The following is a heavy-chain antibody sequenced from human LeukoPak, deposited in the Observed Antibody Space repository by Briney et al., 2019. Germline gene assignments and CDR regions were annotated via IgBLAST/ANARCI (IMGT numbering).Heavy chain of an antibody. Sequence: KPGGSLRLSCAASGFTFSNAWMSWVRQAPGKGLEWVGRIKSKTDGGTTDYAAPVKGRLTISRDDSKNTLYLQMNSLKTEDTAVYYCSSYYDSSGYYIRDYWGQGTLVTVSS. V-gene: IGHV3-15*01. D-gene: IGHD3-22*01. CDR2: IKSKTDGGTT. CDR1: GFTFSNAW. CDR3: SSYYDSSGYYIRDY. J-gene: IGHJ4*02.